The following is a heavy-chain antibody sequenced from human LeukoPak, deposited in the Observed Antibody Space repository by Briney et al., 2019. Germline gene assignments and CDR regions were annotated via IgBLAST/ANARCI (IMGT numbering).Heavy chain of an antibody. Sequence: GGSLRLSCAASGFTFSSYSMNWVRQAPGKGLEWVSYISSGDNTIYYADSVKGRFTMSRDNAKNSLYLQMNSLRAEDTAVYYCARVMGNYATDYWGQGTLVTVSS. D-gene: IGHD1-7*01. J-gene: IGHJ4*02. CDR2: ISSGDNTI. CDR1: GFTFSSYS. V-gene: IGHV3-48*04. CDR3: ARVMGNYATDY.